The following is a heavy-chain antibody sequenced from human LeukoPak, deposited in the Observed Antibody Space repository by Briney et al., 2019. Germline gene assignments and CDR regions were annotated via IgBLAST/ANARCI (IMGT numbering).Heavy chain of an antibody. J-gene: IGHJ4*02. V-gene: IGHV1-69*01. Sequence: SVKVSCKASGGTFSSYAISWVRQAPGQGLEWMGGTIPIFGTANYAQKFQGRVTITADESTSTAYMELSSLRSEDTAVYYCARGSGSYHYFDYWGQGTLVTVSS. CDR1: GGTFSSYA. CDR2: TIPIFGTA. D-gene: IGHD1-26*01. CDR3: ARGSGSYHYFDY.